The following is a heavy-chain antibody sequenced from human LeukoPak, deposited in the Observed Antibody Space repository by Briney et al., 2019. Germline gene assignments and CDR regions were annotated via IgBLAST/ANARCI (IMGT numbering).Heavy chain of an antibody. CDR1: GFTFSSYD. CDR2: IGTAGDT. D-gene: IGHD1-20*01. CDR3: ARARPSITGTTWIYYYYGMDV. J-gene: IGHJ6*02. Sequence: GGSLRLSCAASGFTFSSYDMHWVRHATGKGLEWVSAIGTAGDTYYPGSVKGRFTISRENAKNSLYLQMNSLRAGDTAVYYCARARPSITGTTWIYYYYGMDVWGQGTTVTVSS. V-gene: IGHV3-13*01.